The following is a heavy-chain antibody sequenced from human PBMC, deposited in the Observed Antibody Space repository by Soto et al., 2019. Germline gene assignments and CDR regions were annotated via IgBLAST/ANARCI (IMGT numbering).Heavy chain of an antibody. Sequence: WGSLRLSCAASGFTVSSYWMSWVRQAPGKGLEWVANIKQDGSEKYYVDSVKGRFTISRDNAKNSLYLQMNSLRAEDTAVYYCARRYDYIWGSYRYTGAPYYYYYMDVWGKGTTVTVSS. J-gene: IGHJ6*03. V-gene: IGHV3-7*01. CDR3: ARRYDYIWGSYRYTGAPYYYYYMDV. D-gene: IGHD3-16*02. CDR2: IKQDGSEK. CDR1: GFTVSSYW.